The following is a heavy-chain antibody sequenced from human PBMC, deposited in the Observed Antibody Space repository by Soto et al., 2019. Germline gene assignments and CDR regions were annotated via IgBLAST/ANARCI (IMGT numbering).Heavy chain of an antibody. Sequence: EVQLVESGGALVQPGGSLRLSCAASGFTFSSYEMNWVRQAPGKGLEWVSYISSSGGCTYYADSVKGRFTISRDNAKNSVYLQMYSLRAEETAVYYCARDLVAAAADYWGQGTLVNVSS. D-gene: IGHD6-13*01. CDR1: GFTFSSYE. V-gene: IGHV3-48*03. J-gene: IGHJ4*02. CDR3: ARDLVAAAADY. CDR2: ISSSGGCT.